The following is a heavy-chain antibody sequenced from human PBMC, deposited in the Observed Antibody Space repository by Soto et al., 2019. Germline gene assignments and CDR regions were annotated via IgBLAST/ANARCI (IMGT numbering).Heavy chain of an antibody. Sequence: PSETLSLTCAVYGGSISSYYWSWIRQPAGKGLEWIGRIYTSGSTNYNPSLKSRVTMSVDTSKNQFSLKLSSVTAADTAVYYCASDSSNLYYYYGMDVWGQGPTVTVSS. CDR2: IYTSGST. CDR3: ASDSSNLYYYYGMDV. J-gene: IGHJ6*02. CDR1: GGSISSYY. V-gene: IGHV4-59*10. D-gene: IGHD6-13*01.